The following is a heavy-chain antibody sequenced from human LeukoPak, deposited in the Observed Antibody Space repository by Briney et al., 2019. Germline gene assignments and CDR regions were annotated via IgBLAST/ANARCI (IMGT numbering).Heavy chain of an antibody. CDR2: MSFDGTDK. J-gene: IGHJ3*02. Sequence: GGSLRLSCAASGFTFSTYAMHWVRQAPGKGLEWVAIMSFDGTDKYYADSVKGRFAISRDNSKNTLFLQLNSLRSDDTAVYFCAREVSGAFDTWGQGTMVTVSS. CDR3: AREVSGAFDT. V-gene: IGHV3-30*01. CDR1: GFTFSTYA.